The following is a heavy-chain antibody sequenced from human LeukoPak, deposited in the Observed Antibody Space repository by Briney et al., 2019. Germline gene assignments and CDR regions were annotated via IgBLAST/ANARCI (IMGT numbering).Heavy chain of an antibody. CDR2: ISSNSDTI. CDR3: LTSSFDH. J-gene: IGHJ4*02. Sequence: GGSLRLFCAASGFTFSSYSMNWVRQAPGKGPEWVSSISSNSDTIAYAEPVKGRFTVSRDNTINSLYLRMDSLRVEDTALYYCLTSSFDHWGQGTLVTVSS. V-gene: IGHV3-9*01. CDR1: GFTFSSYS.